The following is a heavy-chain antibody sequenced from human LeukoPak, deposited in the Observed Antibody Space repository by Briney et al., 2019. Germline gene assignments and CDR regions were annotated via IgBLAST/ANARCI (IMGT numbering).Heavy chain of an antibody. J-gene: IGHJ4*02. Sequence: SLKLSCTASGGTVSSYAVSWVRQAPGQRLEWMGGLIPIFGTANYAQKFQCRVTITADESTSTAYMELSSLRSEDTAVYYCARETYYGSGSYSPIGVSFDYWGQGTLVTVSS. CDR3: ARETYYGSGSYSPIGVSFDY. CDR1: GGTVSSYA. CDR2: LIPIFGTA. D-gene: IGHD3-10*01. V-gene: IGHV1-69*01.